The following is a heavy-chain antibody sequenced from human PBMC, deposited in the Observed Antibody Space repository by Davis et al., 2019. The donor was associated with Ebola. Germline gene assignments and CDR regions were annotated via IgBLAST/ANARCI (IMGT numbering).Heavy chain of an antibody. D-gene: IGHD3-10*01. Sequence: PGGSLRLSCAASGFTFSGSAMHWVRQAPGKGLEWVGRISSKANSYATAYAASVKGRFTISRDDSKNTAYLQMNSLKTEDTAVYYCTSVSTYPLWFREYWGQGTLVTVSS. J-gene: IGHJ4*02. CDR2: ISSKANSYAT. CDR1: GFTFSGSA. V-gene: IGHV3-73*01. CDR3: TSVSTYPLWFREY.